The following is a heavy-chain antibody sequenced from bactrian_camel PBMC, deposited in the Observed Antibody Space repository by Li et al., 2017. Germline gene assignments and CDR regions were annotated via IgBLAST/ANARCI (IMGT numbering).Heavy chain of an antibody. J-gene: IGHJ4*01. Sequence: HVQLVESGGGSVQAGRSLTLSCTTSLSAYKRYCMAWFRQAPGKEREAVAHIYLGSATYYADSVKGRFTVSRDNAKNTVYLRMNNLQPEDTAMYLCAVTWQYGGNLRPQVFDYWGQGTQVTVS. V-gene: IGHV3S53*01. CDR2: IYLGSAT. CDR1: LSAYKRYC. CDR3: AVTWQYGGNLRPQVFDY. D-gene: IGHD6*01.